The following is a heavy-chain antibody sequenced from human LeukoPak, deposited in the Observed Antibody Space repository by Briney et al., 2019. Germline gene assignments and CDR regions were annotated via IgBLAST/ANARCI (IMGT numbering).Heavy chain of an antibody. Sequence: PSGTLSLTCAVSGYSISSGYYWGWIRQPPGKGLEWIGSIYHSGSTYYNPSLKSRVTISVDTSKNQFSLKLSSVTAADTAVYYCARLSTSCPIGWFDPWGQGTLVTVSS. J-gene: IGHJ5*02. CDR2: IYHSGST. CDR1: GYSISSGYY. D-gene: IGHD2-2*01. V-gene: IGHV4-38-2*01. CDR3: ARLSTSCPIGWFDP.